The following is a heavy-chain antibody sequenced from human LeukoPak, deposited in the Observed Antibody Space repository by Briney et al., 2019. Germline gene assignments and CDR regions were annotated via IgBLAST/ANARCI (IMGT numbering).Heavy chain of an antibody. CDR3: VRSYHPGGWFDP. V-gene: IGHV3-48*01. CDR1: GFTFSSYS. CDR2: ISSSSRTI. Sequence: GGSLRLSCAASGFTFSSYSMNWVRQAPGKGLEWVSYISSSSRTIYYADSVKGRFTISRDNAKNSLYLQMNSLTAEDTAMHYCVRSYHPGGWFDPWGQGTLVTVSS. J-gene: IGHJ5*02. D-gene: IGHD2-21*01.